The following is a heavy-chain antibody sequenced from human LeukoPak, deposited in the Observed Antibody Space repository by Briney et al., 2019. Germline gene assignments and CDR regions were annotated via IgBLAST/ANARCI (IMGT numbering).Heavy chain of an antibody. V-gene: IGHV4-59*08. CDR1: GDSISLYY. CDR3: ARQESLPRGVGFGSSAYLDAFGI. Sequence: PSETLSLTCTVSGDSISLYYWSWIRQPPGKGLEWIAYIYYTGSTKSNPSLKSRVSISIDTSKNQFSLKLSSVTAADTAMYYCARQESLPRGVGFGSSAYLDAFGIWGQGTMVTVSS. CDR2: IYYTGST. D-gene: IGHD2-2*01. J-gene: IGHJ3*02.